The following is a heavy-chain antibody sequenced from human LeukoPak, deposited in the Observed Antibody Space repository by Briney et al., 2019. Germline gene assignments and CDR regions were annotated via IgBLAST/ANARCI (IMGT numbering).Heavy chain of an antibody. CDR1: GFTFSSYW. V-gene: IGHV3-74*01. CDR3: ARTVPGYFFDN. J-gene: IGHJ4*02. D-gene: IGHD3-10*01. Sequence: PGGSLRLSCAASGFTFSSYWMHWVRQAPGKGLVWVSRINTDGSSTSYADSVKGRFTISRDKAKNTLYLQMNSLRAEDTAVYYCARTVPGYFFDNWGQGTLVTVSS. CDR2: INTDGSST.